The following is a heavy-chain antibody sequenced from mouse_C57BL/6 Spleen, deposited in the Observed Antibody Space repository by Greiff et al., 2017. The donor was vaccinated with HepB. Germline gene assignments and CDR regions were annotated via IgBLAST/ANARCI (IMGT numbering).Heavy chain of an antibody. CDR3: AREDLLLGDY. D-gene: IGHD1-1*01. Sequence: VQLVESGAELARPGASVKLSCKASGYTFTSYGISWVKQRTGQGLEWIGEIYPRSGNTYYNEKFKGKATLTADKSSSTAYMELRSLTSEDSAVYFCAREDLLLGDYWGQGTTLTVSS. V-gene: IGHV1-81*01. J-gene: IGHJ2*01. CDR1: GYTFTSYG. CDR2: IYPRSGNT.